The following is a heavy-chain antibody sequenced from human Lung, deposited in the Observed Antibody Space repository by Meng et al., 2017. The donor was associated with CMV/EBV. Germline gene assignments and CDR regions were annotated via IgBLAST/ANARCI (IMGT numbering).Heavy chain of an antibody. CDR2: IKQDGSEK. CDR1: GFTFSSYW. J-gene: IGHJ6*02. V-gene: IGHV3-7*01. D-gene: IGHD3-3*01. Sequence: GGSXRLXCAASGFTFSSYWMSWVRQAPGKGLEWVANIKQDGSEKYYVDSVKGRFTISRDNAKNSLYLQMNSLRAEDTAVYYCARDRFEDYDFWSGYSLTDYYGMDVXGQGTTVTVSS. CDR3: ARDRFEDYDFWSGYSLTDYYGMDV.